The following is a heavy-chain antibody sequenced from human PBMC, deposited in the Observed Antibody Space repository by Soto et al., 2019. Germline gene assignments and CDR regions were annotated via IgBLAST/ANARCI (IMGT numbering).Heavy chain of an antibody. CDR2: IYYSGST. CDR1: GGSITSGDYY. CDR3: ARESIVGATYYYYGMYV. D-gene: IGHD1-26*01. Sequence: QVQLQESGPGLVKPSQTLSLTCTVSGGSITSGDYYWSWIRQPPGTGMEWIGYIYYSGSTYYNPSRKSRVTISVDTAKHQFSLKLSSVTAADTAVYYCARESIVGATYYYYGMYVCGQGNTVTVSS. J-gene: IGHJ6*02. V-gene: IGHV4-30-4*01.